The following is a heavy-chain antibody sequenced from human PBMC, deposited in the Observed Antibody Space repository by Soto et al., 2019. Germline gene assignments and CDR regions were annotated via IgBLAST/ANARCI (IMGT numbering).Heavy chain of an antibody. CDR2: IYYSGST. D-gene: IGHD2-15*01. CDR3: AGSSNWFDP. CDR1: GGSISSYY. V-gene: IGHV4-59*01. J-gene: IGHJ5*02. Sequence: SETLSLTCTVSGGSISSYYWSWIRQPPGKGLEWIGYIYYSGSTNYNPSLKSRVTISVDTSKNQFSLKLSSVTAADTAVYYCAGSSNWFDPWGQGTLVTVSS.